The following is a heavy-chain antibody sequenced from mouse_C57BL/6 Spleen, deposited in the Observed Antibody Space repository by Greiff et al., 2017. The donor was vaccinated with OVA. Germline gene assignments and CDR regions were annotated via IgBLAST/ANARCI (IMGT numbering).Heavy chain of an antibody. Sequence: VQLQESGPELVKPGASVKISCKASGYAFSSSWMNWVKQRPGKGLEWIGRIYPGDGDTNYNGKFKGKATLTADKSSSTAYMQLSSLTSEDSAVYFCARSWDDGSSMDYWGQGTSVTVSS. V-gene: IGHV1-82*01. CDR3: ARSWDDGSSMDY. J-gene: IGHJ4*01. CDR2: IYPGDGDT. CDR1: GYAFSSSW. D-gene: IGHD1-1*01.